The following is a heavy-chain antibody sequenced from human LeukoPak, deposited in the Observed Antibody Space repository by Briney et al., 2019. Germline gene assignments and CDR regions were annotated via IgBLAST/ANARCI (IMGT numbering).Heavy chain of an antibody. CDR1: GITLSNYG. CDR3: AKRGVVIRVILVGFHKEAYYFES. CDR2: NCESGGST. D-gene: IGHD3/OR15-3a*01. V-gene: IGHV3-23*01. Sequence: PGGSLTLSCAVSGITLSNYGMSWVRQAPGRGREWVAGNCESGGSTKYADSVRGRFSIARDNRKNTLYLQMNSRRAEDTAVYFCAKRGVVIRVILVGFHKEAYYFESWGQGALVTVSS. J-gene: IGHJ4*02.